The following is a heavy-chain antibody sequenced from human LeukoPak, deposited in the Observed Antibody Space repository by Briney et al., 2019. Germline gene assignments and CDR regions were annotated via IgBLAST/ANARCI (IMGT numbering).Heavy chain of an antibody. CDR3: ARGKASYYDSSGSLDY. D-gene: IGHD3-22*01. CDR2: ISSSGSTI. Sequence: GGSLRLSCAASGFTFSSYEMNWVRQAPGKGLEWVSYISSSGSTIYYADSVKGRFTISRDNAKSSLYLQMNSLRAEDTAVYYCARGKASYYDSSGSLDYWGQGTLVTVSS. V-gene: IGHV3-48*03. J-gene: IGHJ4*02. CDR1: GFTFSSYE.